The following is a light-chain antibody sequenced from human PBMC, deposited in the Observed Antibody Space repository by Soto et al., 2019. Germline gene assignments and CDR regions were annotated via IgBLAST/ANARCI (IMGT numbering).Light chain of an antibody. Sequence: DIQLTQSPSVLSASVGDTVTITFRASQALSNYLAWYQQKPGKAPDLLIYSASTLQSGVPSRFSGSGSETEFSLTIRALQPEDFATYYCQQYYSFPLTFGGGTKVDIK. CDR3: QQYYSFPLT. V-gene: IGKV1-9*01. CDR1: QALSNY. J-gene: IGKJ4*01. CDR2: SAS.